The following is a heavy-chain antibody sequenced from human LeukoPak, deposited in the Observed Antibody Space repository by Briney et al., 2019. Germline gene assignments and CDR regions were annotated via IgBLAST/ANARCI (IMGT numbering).Heavy chain of an antibody. D-gene: IGHD3-10*01. V-gene: IGHV4-31*03. J-gene: IGHJ5*02. CDR2: IYYSGST. Sequence: PSETLSLTCTVSGGSISSGGYYWSWIRQHPGKGLEWIGYIYYSGSTYYNPSLKSRVTISVDTSKNQFFLKLSSVTAADTAVYYCARDYYGSGSYNHWSQGTLVTVSS. CDR3: ARDYYGSGSYNH. CDR1: GGSISSGGYY.